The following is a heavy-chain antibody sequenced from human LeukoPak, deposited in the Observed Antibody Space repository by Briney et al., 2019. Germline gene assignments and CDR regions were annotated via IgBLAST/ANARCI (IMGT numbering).Heavy chain of an antibody. D-gene: IGHD6-19*01. CDR3: ARVGEDVVAGKGFGH. Sequence: SVKVSCKASGGTFSSYAISWVRQAPGQGLEWMGGIIPIFGTANYAQKFQGRVTITADKSTSTAYMELSSLRSEDTAVYYCARVGEDVVAGKGFGHWGQGTLVTVSS. V-gene: IGHV1-69*06. J-gene: IGHJ5*02. CDR2: IIPIFGTA. CDR1: GGTFSSYA.